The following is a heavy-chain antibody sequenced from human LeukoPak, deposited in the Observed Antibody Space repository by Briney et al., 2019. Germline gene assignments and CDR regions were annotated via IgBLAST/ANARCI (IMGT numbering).Heavy chain of an antibody. CDR2: ITNSGNKV. CDR3: ARAFNDGFDI. V-gene: IGHV3-48*04. CDR1: GFTFSGSA. J-gene: IGHJ3*02. Sequence: PGGSLRLSCAASGFTFSGSAMHWVRQAPGEGLEWVSYITNSGNKVYNADSVKGRFTISRDNARNSLYLQMNSLRAEDTAVYFCARAFNDGFDIWGQGTMVTVSS.